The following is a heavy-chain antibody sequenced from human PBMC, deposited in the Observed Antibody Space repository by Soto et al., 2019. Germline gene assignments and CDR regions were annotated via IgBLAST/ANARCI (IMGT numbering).Heavy chain of an antibody. Sequence: QITLKESGPTLVKPTQTLTLTCTFSGFSLSTSGVGVGWIRQPPGKALEWLALIYWDGNKLYSPSLKSRLTITKANSKNQVVLTMTNMDPVDTATYYCAHRDGFGELKFWGQGTLVTVSS. D-gene: IGHD3-10*01. CDR2: IYWDGNK. CDR3: AHRDGFGELKF. V-gene: IGHV2-5*02. J-gene: IGHJ4*02. CDR1: GFSLSTSGVG.